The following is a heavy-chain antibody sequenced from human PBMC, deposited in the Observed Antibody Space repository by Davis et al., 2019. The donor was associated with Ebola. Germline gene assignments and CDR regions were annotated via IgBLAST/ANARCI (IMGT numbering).Heavy chain of an antibody. D-gene: IGHD6-13*01. CDR1: GGSISSYY. J-gene: IGHJ4*02. Sequence: GSLRLSCTVSGGSISSYYWSWIRQPPGKGLEWIGYIYYSGSTNYNPSLKSRVTISVDTSKNQFSLKLSSVTAADTAVYYCARGSALAAAGTGFDYWGQGTLVTVSS. CDR3: ARGSALAAAGTGFDY. V-gene: IGHV4-59*01. CDR2: IYYSGST.